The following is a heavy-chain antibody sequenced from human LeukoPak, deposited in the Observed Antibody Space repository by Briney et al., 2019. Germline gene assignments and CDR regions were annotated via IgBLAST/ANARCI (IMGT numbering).Heavy chain of an antibody. V-gene: IGHV3-48*03. Sequence: GGSLRLSCAASGFTFSSYEMNWVRQAPGKGLEWVSYISSSGSTMYYADSVKGRFNISRDNAKNSLYLQMNSPRAEDTAVYYCARQYDYWGQGTLVTVSS. D-gene: IGHD4-11*01. CDR3: ARQYDY. CDR2: ISSSGSTM. CDR1: GFTFSSYE. J-gene: IGHJ4*02.